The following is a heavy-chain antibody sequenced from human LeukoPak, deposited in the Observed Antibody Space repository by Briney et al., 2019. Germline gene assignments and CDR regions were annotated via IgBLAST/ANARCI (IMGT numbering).Heavy chain of an antibody. CDR2: IKSKTDGGTT. D-gene: IGHD4-11*01. Sequence: GGSLRLSCAASGFTFSNAWMSWVRQAPGKGLEWVGRIKSKTDGGTTDYAAPVKGRFTISRDDSKNTLYLQMNSLKTEDTAVYYCTTGLNPVTTLTIFDYWGQGTLVTVSS. CDR1: GFTFSNAW. J-gene: IGHJ4*02. CDR3: TTGLNPVTTLTIFDY. V-gene: IGHV3-15*01.